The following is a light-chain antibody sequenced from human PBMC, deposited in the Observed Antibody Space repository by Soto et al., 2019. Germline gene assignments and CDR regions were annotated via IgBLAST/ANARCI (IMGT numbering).Light chain of an antibody. Sequence: DVVMTQSPLSLPVTLGQPASISCRSSQSLIHSDGDTYLNWFQQRPGQSPRRLIYKVSDRDSGVPDRFGGSGAGTDFTLKISRVEAEDVGVYYCMQGTDWPWTFGQGTEVEIK. J-gene: IGKJ1*01. CDR1: QSLIHSDGDTY. V-gene: IGKV2-30*02. CDR2: KVS. CDR3: MQGTDWPWT.